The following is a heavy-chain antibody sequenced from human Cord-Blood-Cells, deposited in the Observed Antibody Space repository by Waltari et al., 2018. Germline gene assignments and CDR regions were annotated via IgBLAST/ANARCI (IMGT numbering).Heavy chain of an antibody. Sequence: QVQLVQSGAEVKKPGSSVKVSCKASGGTFSSYAISWVRQAPGQGLEWMGGIIPILGIANYAQKFQGRVTMTAEESTSTAYMELSSLRSEDTAVYYCARETRYYYYMDVWGKGTTVTVSS. CDR1: GGTFSSYA. CDR2: IIPILGIA. CDR3: ARETRYYYYMDV. V-gene: IGHV1-69*04. J-gene: IGHJ6*03.